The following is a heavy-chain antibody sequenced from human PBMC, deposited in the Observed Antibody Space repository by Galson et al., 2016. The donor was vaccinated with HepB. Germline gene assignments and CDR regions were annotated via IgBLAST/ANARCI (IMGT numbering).Heavy chain of an antibody. J-gene: IGHJ3*01. D-gene: IGHD1-26*01. Sequence: SVKVSCKASGYSFTSRGVSWVRQAPGQGLEWMGWISVHNGNTDYAQKFQGRATMTTDIPTSTIYLEMRRLKSDDPAVYYCVRGFGRGDAFDFWGQGTMITVSS. CDR2: ISVHNGNT. V-gene: IGHV1-18*01. CDR1: GYSFTSRG. CDR3: VRGFGRGDAFDF.